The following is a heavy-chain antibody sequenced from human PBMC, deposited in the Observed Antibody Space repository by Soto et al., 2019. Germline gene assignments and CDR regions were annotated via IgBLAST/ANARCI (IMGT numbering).Heavy chain of an antibody. CDR2: IYHSGST. V-gene: IGHV4-4*02. Sequence: PSETLSLTCAVSGGSISSSNWWSWVRQSPGKGLEWIGEIYHSGSTNYNPSLKSRVTISVDKSKNQFSLKLSSVTAADTAVYYCARMLGSSWYSGFDPWGQGTLVTVSS. CDR1: GGSISSSNW. D-gene: IGHD6-13*01. CDR3: ARMLGSSWYSGFDP. J-gene: IGHJ5*02.